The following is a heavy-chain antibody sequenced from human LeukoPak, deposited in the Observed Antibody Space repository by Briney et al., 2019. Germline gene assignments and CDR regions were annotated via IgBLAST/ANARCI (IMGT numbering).Heavy chain of an antibody. CDR3: AKDRGVRSSSWYGDYFDY. D-gene: IGHD6-13*01. V-gene: IGHV3-74*01. CDR2: IGSDGSSA. CDR1: GFTFSSYF. J-gene: IGHJ4*02. Sequence: GGSLRLSCAASGFTFSSYFIHWVRQGPGKGLVWVSRIGSDGSSASSADSVKGRFTISRDNSKNTLYLQMNSLRAEDTAVYYCAKDRGVRSSSWYGDYFDYWGQGTLVTVSS.